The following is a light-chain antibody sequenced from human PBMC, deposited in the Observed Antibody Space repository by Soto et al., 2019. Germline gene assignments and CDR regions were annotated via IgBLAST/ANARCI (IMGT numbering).Light chain of an antibody. J-gene: IGLJ1*01. CDR1: SSDVGNYDL. Sequence: QPALTQPASVSGSPGQSITISCTGTSSDVGNYDLVSWYQQHPGKAPRLMIYEDTKRPSGVTYRFSGSKSGNTASLAISGLQAEDEADYYCCSYAGSSTYVFGTGTKVTVL. CDR2: EDT. CDR3: CSYAGSSTYV. V-gene: IGLV2-23*01.